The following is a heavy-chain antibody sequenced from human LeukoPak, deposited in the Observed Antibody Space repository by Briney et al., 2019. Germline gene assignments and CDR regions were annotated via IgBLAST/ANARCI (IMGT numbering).Heavy chain of an antibody. V-gene: IGHV4-31*03. CDR2: IYYSGST. Sequence: PSETLSLTCTVSGGSISSGGHYWNWIRQHPGKGLEWIGYIYYSGSTYYNPSLKSRVTTSVDTSKNQFSLKLSSVTAADTAVYYCSRDNRDDYYDSSGYFGAFDIWGQGTMVTVSS. J-gene: IGHJ3*02. CDR1: GGSISSGGHY. CDR3: SRDNRDDYYDSSGYFGAFDI. D-gene: IGHD3-22*01.